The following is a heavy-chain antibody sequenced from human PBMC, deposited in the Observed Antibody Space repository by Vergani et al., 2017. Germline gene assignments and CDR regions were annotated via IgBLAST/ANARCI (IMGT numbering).Heavy chain of an antibody. CDR2: INGSGGST. CDR3: AKYLIARIPWSDGSCYSYYYYYYGMDV. V-gene: IGHV3-23*01. CDR1: GFTFSSYA. J-gene: IGHJ6*02. D-gene: IGHD2-15*01. Sequence: EVQLLESGGGLVQPGGSLRLSCAASGFTFSSYAMSWVRQAPGKGLEWVSAINGSGGSTYYADSVKGRFTISRDHSKNTLYLQINSLRAEDTAVYYCAKYLIARIPWSDGSCYSYYYYYYGMDVWGQGTTVTVSS.